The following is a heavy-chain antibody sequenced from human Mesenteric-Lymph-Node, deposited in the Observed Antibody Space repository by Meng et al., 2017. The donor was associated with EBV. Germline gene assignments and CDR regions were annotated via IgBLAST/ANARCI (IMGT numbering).Heavy chain of an antibody. D-gene: IGHD5-18*01. CDR3: AHRRYSYGPGRFDP. CDR2: IYWDDDK. V-gene: IGHV2-5*02. CDR1: GFSLSTSGVG. J-gene: IGHJ5*02. Sequence: QVPFKGLGPTLGKPPPTLPLPCTFSGFSLSTSGVGVGWIRQPPGKALEWLALIYWDDDKRYSPSLKSRLTITKDTSKNQVVLTMTNMDPVDTATYYCAHRRYSYGPGRFDPWGQGTLVTVSS.